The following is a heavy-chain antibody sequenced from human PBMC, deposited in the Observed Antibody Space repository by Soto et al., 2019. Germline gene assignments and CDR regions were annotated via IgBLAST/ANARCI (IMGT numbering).Heavy chain of an antibody. V-gene: IGHV4-39*01. CDR2: IYYSGST. CDR1: GGSISSSSYY. CDR3: ARRITTVIDY. Sequence: SETLSLTCTVSGGSISSSSYYWGWIRQPPGKGLEWIGSIYYSGSTYYNPSLKSRVTISVDTSKNQFSLKLSSVTAADTAVYYCARRITTVIDYWGQGTLVTVSS. D-gene: IGHD4-17*01. J-gene: IGHJ4*02.